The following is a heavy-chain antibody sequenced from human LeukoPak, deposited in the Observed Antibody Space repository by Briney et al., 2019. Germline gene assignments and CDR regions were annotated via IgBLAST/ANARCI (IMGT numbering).Heavy chain of an antibody. CDR1: GYTFTGYY. CDR3: ARGNKQGPTYIWGSYRYLFDY. V-gene: IGHV1-8*02. Sequence: ASVKVSCKASGYTFTGYYMHWVRQAPGQGLEWMGWMNPNSGNTGYAQKFQGRVTMTRNTSISTAYMELSSLRSEDTAVYYCARGNKQGPTYIWGSYRYLFDYWGQGTLVTVSS. CDR2: MNPNSGNT. D-gene: IGHD3-16*02. J-gene: IGHJ4*02.